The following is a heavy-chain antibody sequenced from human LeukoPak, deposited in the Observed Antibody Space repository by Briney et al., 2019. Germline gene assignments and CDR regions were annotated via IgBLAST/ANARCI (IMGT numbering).Heavy chain of an antibody. V-gene: IGHV4-4*02. CDR1: GGSISSSNW. CDR2: IYHSGST. CDR3: ARRNKGVTMVRGVITTPFDY. Sequence: TSETLSLTCAVSGGSISSSNWWSWVRQPPGKGLEWIGEIYHSGSTNYNPPLKSRVTISVDKSKNQFSLKLSSVTAADTAVYYCARRNKGVTMVRGVITTPFDYWGQGTLVTVSS. D-gene: IGHD3-10*01. J-gene: IGHJ4*02.